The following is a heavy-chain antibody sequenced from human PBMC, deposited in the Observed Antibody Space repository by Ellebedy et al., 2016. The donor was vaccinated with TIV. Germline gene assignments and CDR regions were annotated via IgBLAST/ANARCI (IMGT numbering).Heavy chain of an antibody. D-gene: IGHD6-19*01. V-gene: IGHV3-23*01. J-gene: IGHJ4*02. Sequence: PGGSLRLSCAASGFTFSSYAMSWVRQAPGKGLEWVSALGCSSENTYYADSVQGRFTISRDNSENTLYLQMNSLRAEDTAVYYCAKSASKGGGWRTPIDYWGQGTLVTVSS. CDR3: AKSASKGGGWRTPIDY. CDR1: GFTFSSYA. CDR2: LGCSSENT.